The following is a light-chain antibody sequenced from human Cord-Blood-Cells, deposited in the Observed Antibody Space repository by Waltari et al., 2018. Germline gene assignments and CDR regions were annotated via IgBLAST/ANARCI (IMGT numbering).Light chain of an antibody. CDR1: SSDVGGYNY. J-gene: IGLJ1*01. CDR3: SSYTSSSTYV. Sequence: QSALTQPASVSGSPGQSITISCTGTSSDVGGYNYVSWYQPHPGKPPKLMIYEVSNRPSGVSNRFSGSKSGNTASLTISGLQAEDEADYYCSSYTSSSTYVFGTGTKVTVL. CDR2: EVS. V-gene: IGLV2-14*01.